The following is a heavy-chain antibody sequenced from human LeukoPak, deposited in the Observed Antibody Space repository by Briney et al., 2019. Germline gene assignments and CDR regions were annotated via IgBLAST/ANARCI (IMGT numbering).Heavy chain of an antibody. D-gene: IGHD2-2*01. Sequence: GGSPRLSCAASGFTFSSYSMNWVRQAPGKGLEWVSSISSSSSYIYYADSVKGRFTISRDNAKNSLYLQMNSLRAEDTAVYYCARDTYCSSTSCYPDYWGQGTLVTVSS. CDR3: ARDTYCSSTSCYPDY. V-gene: IGHV3-21*01. CDR2: ISSSSSYI. CDR1: GFTFSSYS. J-gene: IGHJ4*02.